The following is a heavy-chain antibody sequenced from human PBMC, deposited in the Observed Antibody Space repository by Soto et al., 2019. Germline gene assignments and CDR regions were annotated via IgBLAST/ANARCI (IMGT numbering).Heavy chain of an antibody. Sequence: SETLSLTCTVSGGSISTYDWSWIRQSPGKGLEWIGCIYYSGSTNYNPSLKSRVTISVDTSKNQFSLKLSSVTAADTAVYYCARVVAATSHYFDYWGQGALVTVSS. CDR1: GGSISTYD. D-gene: IGHD2-15*01. V-gene: IGHV4-59*01. J-gene: IGHJ4*02. CDR3: ARVVAATSHYFDY. CDR2: IYYSGST.